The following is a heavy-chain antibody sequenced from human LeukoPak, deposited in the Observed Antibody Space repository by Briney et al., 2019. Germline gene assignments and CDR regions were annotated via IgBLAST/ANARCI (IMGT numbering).Heavy chain of an antibody. CDR1: GGSISSSSYY. CDR3: ARSHCSGGTCYFDY. J-gene: IGHJ4*02. Sequence: NSSETLSLTCTVSGGSISSSSYYWGWIRQPPGKGLEWTGYIYYSGSTYYNPSLKGRVAISADTAKNQFSLQVSSVTGADTAVYYCARSHCSGGTCYFDYWGQGTRVTVSS. V-gene: IGHV4-39*01. D-gene: IGHD2-15*01. CDR2: IYYSGST.